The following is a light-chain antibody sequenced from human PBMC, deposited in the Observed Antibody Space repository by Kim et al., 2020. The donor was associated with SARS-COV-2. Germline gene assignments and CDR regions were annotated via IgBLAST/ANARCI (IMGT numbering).Light chain of an antibody. V-gene: IGLV3-21*04. CDR1: EFEPKG. CDR3: LVWDSGADRHL. Sequence: PVKSASMPCVFNEFEPKGVHWYPLMPGQPPIILMDYDSSRPSGIPGRFSGSNSGSSASLPISRLEAGDEADYYFLVWDSGADRHLFGAGTKLTVL. CDR2: YDS. J-gene: IGLJ3*02.